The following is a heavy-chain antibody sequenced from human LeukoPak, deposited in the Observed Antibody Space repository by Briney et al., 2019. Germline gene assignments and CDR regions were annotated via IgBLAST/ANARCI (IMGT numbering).Heavy chain of an antibody. V-gene: IGHV4-39*07. CDR3: ATVLLWKNWFDP. D-gene: IGHD3-10*01. CDR1: VFSVGSNY. CDR2: IYYSGST. J-gene: IGHJ5*02. Sequence: GSLRLSCAASVFSVGSNYMTWVRQPPGKGLEWIGSIYYSGSTYYNPSLKSRVTISVDTSKNQFSLKLSSVTAADTAVYYCATVLLWKNWFDPWGQGTLVTVSS.